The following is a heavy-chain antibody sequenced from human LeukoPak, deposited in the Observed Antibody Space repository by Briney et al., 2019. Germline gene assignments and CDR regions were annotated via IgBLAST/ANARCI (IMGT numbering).Heavy chain of an antibody. Sequence: ASVKVSCKASGYTFTSFGISWVRQAPGQGLEWMGWISAYNGNTNYAQKLQGRVTMTTDTSTSTAYMELRSLRSDDTAVYYCAREATVTPYFDYWGQGTLVTVSS. CDR1: GYTFTSFG. CDR3: AREATVTPYFDY. CDR2: ISAYNGNT. J-gene: IGHJ4*02. D-gene: IGHD4-17*01. V-gene: IGHV1-18*01.